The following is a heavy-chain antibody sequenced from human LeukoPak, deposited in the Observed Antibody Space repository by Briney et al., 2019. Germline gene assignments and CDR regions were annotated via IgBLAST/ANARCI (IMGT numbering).Heavy chain of an antibody. CDR2: ISNSGGST. J-gene: IGHJ4*02. V-gene: IGHV3-23*01. CDR3: AKGGRGYSYGSLDY. D-gene: IGHD5-18*01. Sequence: GGSLRLSCAASGFTFSSYAMSWVRQAPGKGLEWVSAISNSGGSTYYADSVKGRFTISRDNSKNTLYLQMNSLRVEDSAVYYCAKGGRGYSYGSLDYWGQGTLVTVSS. CDR1: GFTFSSYA.